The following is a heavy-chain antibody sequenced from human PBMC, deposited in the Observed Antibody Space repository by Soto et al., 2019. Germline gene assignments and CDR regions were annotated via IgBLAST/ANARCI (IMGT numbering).Heavy chain of an antibody. CDR2: TYPSDSDT. J-gene: IGHJ4*02. Sequence: PGESLKISCSGSGYNFANYWIGWVRQMPGKGLEWMGITYPSDSDTRYSPSFEGQVTISADRSISTAYLQWNSLKASDTAMYFCARGDSSDYSTATPADYWGQGTLVTV. CDR1: GYNFANYW. D-gene: IGHD3-22*01. CDR3: ARGDSSDYSTATPADY. V-gene: IGHV5-51*01.